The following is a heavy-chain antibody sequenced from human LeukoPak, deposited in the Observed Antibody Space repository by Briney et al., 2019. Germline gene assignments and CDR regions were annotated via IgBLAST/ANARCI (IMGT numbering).Heavy chain of an antibody. Sequence: SETLSLTCTVSGSISAYYWSWIRQPPGKGLEWIGYIYTSGSTNYNPSLGSRVTISVDTSKNQFSLDLSSVTAADTAVYYCARQKCTSTSCLTKNAFDIWGQGTMATVSS. CDR3: ARQKCTSTSCLTKNAFDI. CDR1: GSISAYY. V-gene: IGHV4-4*09. D-gene: IGHD2-2*01. CDR2: IYTSGST. J-gene: IGHJ3*02.